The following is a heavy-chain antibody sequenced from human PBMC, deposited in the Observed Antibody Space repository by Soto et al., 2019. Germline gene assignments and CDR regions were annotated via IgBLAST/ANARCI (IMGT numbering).Heavy chain of an antibody. D-gene: IGHD2-2*01. V-gene: IGHV1-18*01. CDR2: ISAYNGNT. Sequence: ASVKVSCKASGYTYTSYGISWVRQAHGQGLEWMGWISAYNGNTNYAQKLQGRFTMTTDTPTSTAYMGLRSLRSDDTAVYYCARSRSSTDWFDAWGQGTLVTVSS. CDR3: ARSRSSTDWFDA. J-gene: IGHJ5*02. CDR1: GYTYTSYG.